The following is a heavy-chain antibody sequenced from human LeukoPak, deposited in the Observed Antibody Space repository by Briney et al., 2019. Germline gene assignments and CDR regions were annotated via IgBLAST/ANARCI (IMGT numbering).Heavy chain of an antibody. CDR1: GGSISSGGYS. Sequence: PSQTLSLTCAVSGGSISSGGYSWSWLRQPPGKGLEWIEYIYHSGSTYYNPSLTSHLTLTVYRSKNLFSMKLSSVTAADPAVYYCARAGGIAVAGTARVWFDPWGQGSLVTVSS. D-gene: IGHD6-19*01. CDR2: IYHSGST. J-gene: IGHJ5*02. V-gene: IGHV4-30-2*01. CDR3: ARAGGIAVAGTARVWFDP.